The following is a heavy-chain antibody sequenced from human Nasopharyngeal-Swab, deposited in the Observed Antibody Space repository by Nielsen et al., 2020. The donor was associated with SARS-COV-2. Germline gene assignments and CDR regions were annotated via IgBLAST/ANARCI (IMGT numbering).Heavy chain of an antibody. CDR1: GFSLRTYD. V-gene: IGHV3-30*18. J-gene: IGHJ3*01. CDR3: AKRVGFPNWSAFDV. CDR2: MSFDGTNN. D-gene: IGHD1-26*01. Sequence: GESLKISCEASGFSLRTYDMHWVRQIPGRAPEWVAIMSFDGTNNQYADSVKGRFVISRDISKSTLYLQMNSLRPEDTAIYFCAKRVGFPNWSAFDVWGQGTLVTVS.